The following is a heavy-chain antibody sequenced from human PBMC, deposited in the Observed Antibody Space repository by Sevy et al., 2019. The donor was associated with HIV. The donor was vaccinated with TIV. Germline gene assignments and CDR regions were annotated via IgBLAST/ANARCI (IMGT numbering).Heavy chain of an antibody. CDR2: ISYDGSEK. J-gene: IGHJ6*02. D-gene: IGHD3-3*01. Sequence: GGSLRLSCEASGFTFNSYGMHWVRQAPGKGLEWVAVISYDGSEKYYADSVKGRFTISREKSKKMVYVQMNSLRAEDTAVYYCAGMFWSYGMDVWGQGTTVTVSS. V-gene: IGHV3-30*03. CDR1: GFTFNSYG. CDR3: AGMFWSYGMDV.